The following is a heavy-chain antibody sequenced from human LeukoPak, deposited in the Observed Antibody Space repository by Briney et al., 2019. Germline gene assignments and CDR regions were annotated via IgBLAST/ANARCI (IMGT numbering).Heavy chain of an antibody. CDR3: TRYYDSSGYSV. V-gene: IGHV3-49*03. CDR2: IRSKAYGGTT. Sequence: SSGGYYWSWFRQAPGKGLEWVGFIRSKAYGGTTEYAASVKGRFIISRDDSKSIAYLQMNSLKTEDTAVYYCTRYYDSSGYSVWGQGTTVTVSS. J-gene: IGHJ6*02. CDR1: SSGGYY. D-gene: IGHD3-22*01.